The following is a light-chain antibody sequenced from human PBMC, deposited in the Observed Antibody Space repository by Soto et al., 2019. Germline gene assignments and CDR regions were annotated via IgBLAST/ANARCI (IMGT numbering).Light chain of an antibody. CDR2: AAS. V-gene: IGKV1-39*01. J-gene: IGKJ1*01. CDR3: QQSYSTPRT. Sequence: DIQMTQSPSSLSSSVGDRVTITCRASQNIKTYLNWYQQKPGNAPNLLIYAASSLQSGVPSRFSGSGSGTDFTLSIRSLQPEDFATYYCQQSYSTPRTFGQGTRVENK. CDR1: QNIKTY.